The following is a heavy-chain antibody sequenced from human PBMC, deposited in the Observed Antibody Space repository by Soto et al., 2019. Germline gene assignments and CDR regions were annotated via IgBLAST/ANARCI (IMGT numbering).Heavy chain of an antibody. J-gene: IGHJ5*02. CDR2: IYKSGST. D-gene: IGHD6-13*01. V-gene: IGHV4-59*13. Sequence: SETLSLTCTVSGGSISSYYWSWIRQPPGKGLEWIGYIYKSGSTNYSPSLKSRVTISLDTSKNQFSLKLSSVTAADTAVYYCARDGSTWDTGWFDPWGQGTLVTVSS. CDR3: ARDGSTWDTGWFDP. CDR1: GGSISSYY.